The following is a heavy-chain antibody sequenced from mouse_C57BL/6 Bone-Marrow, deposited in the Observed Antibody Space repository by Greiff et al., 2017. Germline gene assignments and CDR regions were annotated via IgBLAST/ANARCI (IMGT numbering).Heavy chain of an antibody. CDR2: INPNNGGT. V-gene: IGHV1-26*01. CDR3: ASHPVYYYGSSYVDY. D-gene: IGHD1-1*01. CDR1: GYTFTDYY. J-gene: IGHJ4*01. Sequence: EVQLQQSGPELVKPGASVKISCKASGYTFTDYYMNWVKQSHGKSLEWIGDINPNNGGTSYNQKFKGKATLTVDKSSSTAYMELRSLTSEDSAVYYCASHPVYYYGSSYVDYWGQGTSVTVSS.